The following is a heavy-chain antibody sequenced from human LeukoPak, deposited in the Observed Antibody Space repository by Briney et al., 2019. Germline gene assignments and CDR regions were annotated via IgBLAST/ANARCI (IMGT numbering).Heavy chain of an antibody. CDR2: ISYDGSNK. D-gene: IGHD3-10*01. J-gene: IGHJ4*02. CDR3: ARDGRLHGSGYDY. CDR1: GFTFSSYA. Sequence: GRSLRLSFAASGFTFSSYAMHWVRQAPGKGLEWVAVISYDGSNKYYADSVKGRFTISRDNSKNTLYLQMNSLRAEDTAVYYCARDGRLHGSGYDYWGQGTLVTVSS. V-gene: IGHV3-30-3*01.